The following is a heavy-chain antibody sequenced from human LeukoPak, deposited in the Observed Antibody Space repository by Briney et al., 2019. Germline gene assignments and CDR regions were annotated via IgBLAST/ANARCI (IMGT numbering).Heavy chain of an antibody. CDR2: ISYSGGT. CDR1: GGSISNYY. D-gene: IGHD2-8*02. V-gene: IGHV4-59*08. CDR3: ARRVIMSATGVPDTWLDP. Sequence: SETLSLTCAVSGGSISNYYWNWIRQPPGKGLEWVGHISYSGGTKYNPSLQSRVTISIDTSKNQFSLNLSSVTAADTAVYYCARRVIMSATGVPDTWLDPWGQGILVTVSS. J-gene: IGHJ5*02.